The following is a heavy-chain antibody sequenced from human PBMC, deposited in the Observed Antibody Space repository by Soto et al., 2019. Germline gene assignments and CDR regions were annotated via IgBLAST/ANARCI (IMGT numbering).Heavy chain of an antibody. CDR2: ISAYNGNT. J-gene: IGHJ6*03. CDR1: GYTFTSYG. Sequence: ASVKVSCKASGYTFTSYGISWVRQAPGQGLEWMGWISAYNGNTNYAQKLQGRVTMTTDTSTSTAYMELRSLRSDDTAVYYCARVSSGYHIYYYYYMDVWGKGTTVTVSS. D-gene: IGHD3-22*01. CDR3: ARVSSGYHIYYYYYMDV. V-gene: IGHV1-18*01.